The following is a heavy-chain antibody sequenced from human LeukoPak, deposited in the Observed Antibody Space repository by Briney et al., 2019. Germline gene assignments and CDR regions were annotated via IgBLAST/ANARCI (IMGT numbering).Heavy chain of an antibody. D-gene: IGHD1-1*01. CDR3: ATALLVPTALLHY. CDR1: GFTFSNAW. J-gene: IGHJ4*02. V-gene: IGHV3-15*01. Sequence: TGGSLRLSCAASGFTFSNAWMSWVRQAPGKGLEWVGRIKSKTDGGTVDYAAPVKGRFTISRDDSKNTLYLQMNGLKTEDTAVYYCATALLVPTALLHYWGQGTLVTVSS. CDR2: IKSKTDGGTV.